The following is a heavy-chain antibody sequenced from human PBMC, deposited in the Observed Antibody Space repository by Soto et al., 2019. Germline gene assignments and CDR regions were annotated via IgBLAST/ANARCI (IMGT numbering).Heavy chain of an antibody. CDR2: IKSSTDGGTA. D-gene: IGHD3-16*01. Sequence: EVQLVESGGGFVESGGSLRLSCAASGFSFKDAWMTWVRQAPGKGLEWVGRIKSSTDGGTADYGAAVKGRFTMSRDDSKDTLYLHMDGLKREDTGVYYCNSFFQLRGRRFAYWGPGPQVNVSS. CDR3: NSFFQLRGRRFAY. J-gene: IGHJ4*02. V-gene: IGHV3-15*07. CDR1: GFSFKDAW.